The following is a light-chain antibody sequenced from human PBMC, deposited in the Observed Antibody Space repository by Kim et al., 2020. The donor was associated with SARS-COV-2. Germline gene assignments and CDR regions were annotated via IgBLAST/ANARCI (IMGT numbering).Light chain of an antibody. CDR3: AAWDDRLSGWV. J-gene: IGLJ3*02. Sequence: GRAVTISCSGTYSNLGKNSIYWYQQLPGAAPKLLSYANNQRPPGVPDRFSGSKSGTSASLAISGLRSEDEADYYCAAWDDRLSGWVFGGGTQLTVL. CDR1: YSNLGKNS. V-gene: IGLV1-47*02. CDR2: ANN.